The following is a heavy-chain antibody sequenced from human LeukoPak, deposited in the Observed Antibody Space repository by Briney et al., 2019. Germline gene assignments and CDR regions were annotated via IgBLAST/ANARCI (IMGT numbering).Heavy chain of an antibody. V-gene: IGHV3-33*08. CDR3: ARDRGYYDSSGLDY. Sequence: GGSLRLSCAASGFTFSSYAMSWVRQAPGKGLEWVAVIWYDGSNKYYADSVKGRFTISRDNSKNTLYLQMNSLRAEDTAVYYCARDRGYYDSSGLDYWGQGTLVTVSS. J-gene: IGHJ4*02. CDR2: IWYDGSNK. D-gene: IGHD3-22*01. CDR1: GFTFSSYA.